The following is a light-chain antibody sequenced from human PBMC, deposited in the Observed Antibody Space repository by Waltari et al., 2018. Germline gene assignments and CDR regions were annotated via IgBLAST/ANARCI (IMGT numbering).Light chain of an antibody. CDR2: EVS. J-gene: IGLJ3*02. Sequence: QSALTQPPSASGSPGQSVTISCTGTRSDVGGYNFVSWYQQHPGKAPTLMIYEVSKRPSGVPDRFSGSKSGNTASLTVSGLQAEDEADFYCSSFTGSNNWVFGGGTKVTVL. CDR3: SSFTGSNNWV. V-gene: IGLV2-8*01. CDR1: RSDVGGYNF.